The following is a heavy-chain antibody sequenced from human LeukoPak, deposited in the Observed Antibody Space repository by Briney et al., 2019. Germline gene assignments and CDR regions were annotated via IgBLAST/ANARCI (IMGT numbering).Heavy chain of an antibody. CDR1: GFTFDDYA. CDR2: ISWNSGSI. J-gene: IGHJ4*02. CDR3: AKGPLGEVAATLFDY. Sequence: SGGSLRLSCAASGFTFDDYAMHWVRQAPGKGLEWVSGISWNSGSIGYADSVKGRFTISRDNAKNSLYLQMNSLRAEDTALYYCAKGPLGEVAATLFDYWGQGTLVTVSS. D-gene: IGHD2-15*01. V-gene: IGHV3-9*01.